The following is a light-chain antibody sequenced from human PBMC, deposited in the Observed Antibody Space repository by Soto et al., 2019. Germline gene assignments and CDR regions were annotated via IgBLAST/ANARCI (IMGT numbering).Light chain of an antibody. CDR1: ISDVGGYDY. CDR2: DVS. V-gene: IGLV2-11*01. J-gene: IGLJ1*01. Sequence: QSALTQPASVSGSPGQSVTISCTGTISDVGGYDYVSWYQQHPGKAPKLMIYDVSKRPSGVPDRFSGSKSGNTASLTISGLQAEDEADYYCCSYAGSILVFGTGTKLTVL. CDR3: CSYAGSILV.